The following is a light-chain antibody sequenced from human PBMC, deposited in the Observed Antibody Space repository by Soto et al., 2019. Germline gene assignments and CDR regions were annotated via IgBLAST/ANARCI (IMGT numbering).Light chain of an antibody. CDR2: GAS. J-gene: IGKJ1*01. CDR1: QSITIY. CDR3: QQSYSAPRT. Sequence: DIQMTQSPSSLSASVGDRVTISCRASQSITIYLNWYQQTPGKAPRLLIYGASTLQTGVPSRFSGSGSMTVFPLTITTLQPEDFATYYCQQSYSAPRTFGPGTKVDI. V-gene: IGKV1-39*01.